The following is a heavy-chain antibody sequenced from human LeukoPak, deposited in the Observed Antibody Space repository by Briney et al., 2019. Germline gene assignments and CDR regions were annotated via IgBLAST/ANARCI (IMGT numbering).Heavy chain of an antibody. J-gene: IGHJ4*02. CDR2: ISTSGGST. CDR3: AKLVASGTQY. D-gene: IGHD6-13*01. CDR1: GFTFSTYA. V-gene: IGHV3-23*01. Sequence: PGGSLRLSCAASGFTFSTYAMTWVRQAPGKGLEWVPTISTSGGSTFYADSVKGRFTISRDNSKNTLYLQMNSLRAEDTAVYYCAKLVASGTQYWGQGTLVTVSS.